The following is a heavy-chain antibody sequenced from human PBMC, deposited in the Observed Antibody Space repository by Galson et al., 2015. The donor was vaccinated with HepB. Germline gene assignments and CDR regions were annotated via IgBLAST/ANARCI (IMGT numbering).Heavy chain of an antibody. J-gene: IGHJ4*02. CDR3: ARSLSDDTGYDSPY. CDR2: INPSGGSP. Sequence: SVKVSCKASGYTFTNYYIHWVRQAPGHGLEWMGIINPSGGSPTYAQKFQGRVTMTRDTSTTTVYMELSSLKSADTAVYYCARSLSDDTGYDSPYWGQGTLVIVSS. CDR1: GYTFTNYY. D-gene: IGHD5-12*01. V-gene: IGHV1-46*03.